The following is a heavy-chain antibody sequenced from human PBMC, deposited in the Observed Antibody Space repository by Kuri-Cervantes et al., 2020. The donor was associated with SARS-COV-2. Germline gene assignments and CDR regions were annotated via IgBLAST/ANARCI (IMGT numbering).Heavy chain of an antibody. CDR2: IYQSGGT. CDR1: GGSISSGGYS. V-gene: IGHV4-30-2*01. J-gene: IGHJ1*01. CDR3: GRGGDYDYSSGYSQYVQH. Sequence: SETLSLTCEVSGGSISSGGYSWAWIRQPPGVGLEWSGYIYQSGGTYYNPYLKSRVIISVDRSKNQFSLKLESVTAADTAVYYCGRGGDYDYSSGYSQYVQHWGQGTQVTVSS. D-gene: IGHD3-3*01.